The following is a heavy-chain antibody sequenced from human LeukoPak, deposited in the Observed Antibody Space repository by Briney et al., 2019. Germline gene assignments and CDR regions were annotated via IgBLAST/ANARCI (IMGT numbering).Heavy chain of an antibody. CDR2: IYYSGST. J-gene: IGHJ3*02. D-gene: IGHD3-3*01. CDR1: GDSISSYY. V-gene: IGHV4-59*08. CDR3: ARHTNRLDAFDI. Sequence: SETLSLTCTVSGDSISSYYWSWIRQPPGMGLEWIGYIYYSGSTNYNPSLKSRVTISVDTSKNQFSLKLSSVTAADTAVYFCARHTNRLDAFDIWGQGTMVTVSS.